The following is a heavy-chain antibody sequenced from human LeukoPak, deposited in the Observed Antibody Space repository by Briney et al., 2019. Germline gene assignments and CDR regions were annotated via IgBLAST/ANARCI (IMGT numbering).Heavy chain of an antibody. CDR3: ARDRWEATVTTIGIVENYYYMDV. CDR1: GDSISSGDFY. D-gene: IGHD4-17*01. V-gene: IGHV4-39*07. J-gene: IGHJ6*03. CDR2: IYYSGST. Sequence: SETLSLTCSVSGDSISSGDFYWSWIRQPPGKGLEWIGSIYYSGSTYYNPSLKSRVTISVDTSKNQFSLKLSSVTAADTAVYYCARDRWEATVTTIGIVENYYYMDVWGKGTTVTVSS.